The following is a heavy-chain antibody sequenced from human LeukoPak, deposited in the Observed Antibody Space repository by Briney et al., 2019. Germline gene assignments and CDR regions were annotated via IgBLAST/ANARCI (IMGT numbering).Heavy chain of an antibody. Sequence: ASVKVSCKASGGTFSSYAISWVRQARGQGLEWMGWINPNSGGTYFAQRFEARVTLTRDTSINTAYMEMRGLTSDDTATYYCAKSQYSFGSGSTRPLFDYWGQGTLVTVSS. J-gene: IGHJ4*02. CDR1: GGTFSSYA. V-gene: IGHV1-2*02. CDR3: AKSQYSFGSGSTRPLFDY. D-gene: IGHD3-10*01. CDR2: INPNSGGT.